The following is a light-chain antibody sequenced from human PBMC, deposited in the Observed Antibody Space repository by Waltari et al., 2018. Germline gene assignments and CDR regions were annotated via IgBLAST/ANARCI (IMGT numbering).Light chain of an antibody. CDR1: ALSKQF. Sequence: SYELTQPPSVSVSPGQTARITCSGDALSKQFGYWYQQKSGRAPVLMIYTESGRPPGMPERFSGSSSGTTVTLTISAGQPEDEADYYCQSAHSNGSDVVFGGGTKLTVL. CDR2: TES. J-gene: IGLJ2*01. CDR3: QSAHSNGSDVV. V-gene: IGLV3-25*03.